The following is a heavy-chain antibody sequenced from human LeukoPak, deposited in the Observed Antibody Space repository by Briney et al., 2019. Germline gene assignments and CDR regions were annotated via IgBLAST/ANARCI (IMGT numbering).Heavy chain of an antibody. V-gene: IGHV3-30*09. D-gene: IGHD6-19*01. CDR2: ISFDGSNK. CDR1: GFTFSSYA. J-gene: IGHJ4*02. Sequence: GGSLRLSRAASGFTFSSYAIHWGGQAPGKGLKWGSLISFDGSNKYYADSVKGRFAISRDNSKTTLYLQMNSLRPEDTAVYYCARGNGLSSGWYEFDFWGQGALVAVSS. CDR3: ARGNGLSSGWYEFDF.